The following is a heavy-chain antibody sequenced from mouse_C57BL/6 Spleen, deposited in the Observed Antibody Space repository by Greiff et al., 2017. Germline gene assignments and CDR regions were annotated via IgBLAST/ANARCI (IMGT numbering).Heavy chain of an antibody. V-gene: IGHV1-69*01. CDR1: GYTFTSYW. CDR2: IDPSDSYT. J-gene: IGHJ1*03. CDR3: ARWDLLLRSHWYFDV. Sequence: QVQLQQPGAELVMPGASVKLSCKASGYTFTSYWMHWVKQRPGQGLEWIGEIDPSDSYTNYNQKFKGKSTLTVDKSSSTAYMQLSSLTSEDSAVYYCARWDLLLRSHWYFDVWGTGTTVTVSS. D-gene: IGHD1-1*01.